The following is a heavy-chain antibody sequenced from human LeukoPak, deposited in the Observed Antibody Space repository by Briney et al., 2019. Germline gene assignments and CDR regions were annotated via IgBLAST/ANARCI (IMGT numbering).Heavy chain of an antibody. CDR1: GFTFSSYG. CDR3: ARRGSDSSGFYYDYFDY. CDR2: ISSSSSTI. J-gene: IGHJ4*02. Sequence: GGSLRLSCAASGFTFSSYGMNWVRQAPGKGLEWLSYISSSSSTIYSADSVKGRFTISRDNAKNSLYLQMDTLRAEDTAVYFCARRGSDSSGFYYDYFDYWARDPWSPSPQ. V-gene: IGHV3-48*01. D-gene: IGHD3-22*01.